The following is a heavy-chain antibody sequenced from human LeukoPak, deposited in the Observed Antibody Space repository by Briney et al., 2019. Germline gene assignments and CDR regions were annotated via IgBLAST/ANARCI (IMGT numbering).Heavy chain of an antibody. CDR3: ARDKALLWFGELSGSLDY. D-gene: IGHD3-10*01. CDR2: ISAYNGNT. J-gene: IGHJ4*02. CDR1: GYTFTSYG. Sequence: ASVKVSCKASGYTFTSYGISWVRQAPGHGLEWMGWISAYNGNTNYAQKLQGRVTMTTDTSTSTAYMELRSLRSDDTAVYYCARDKALLWFGELSGSLDYWGQGTLVTVSS. V-gene: IGHV1-18*01.